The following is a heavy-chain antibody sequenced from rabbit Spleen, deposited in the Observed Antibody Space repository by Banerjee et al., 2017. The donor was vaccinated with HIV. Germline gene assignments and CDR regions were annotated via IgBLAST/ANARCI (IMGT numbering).Heavy chain of an antibody. J-gene: IGHJ6*01. CDR2: IDTGSSGFT. Sequence: QSLEESGGDLVKPGASLTLTCIASGVSFSGNSYMCWVRRAPGKGLEWIVCIDTGSSGFTYFASWAKGRFTISKTSSTTVTLQMTSLTAADTATYFCARDTGSSFSSYGMDLWGQGTLVTVS. CDR1: GVSFSGNSY. V-gene: IGHV1S40*01. CDR3: ARDTGSSFSSYGMDL. D-gene: IGHD8-1*01.